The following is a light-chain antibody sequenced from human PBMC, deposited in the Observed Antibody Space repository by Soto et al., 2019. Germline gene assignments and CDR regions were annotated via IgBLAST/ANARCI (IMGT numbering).Light chain of an antibody. CDR2: GVT. Sequence: QSVLTQPASVSGSPGQSITISCTGSGSDIGAYNYVSWYQQHPGKAPKLLIHGVTRRPSGVSSRFSASKSAYTASLTISGLQAEDEADYYCISYTVSRSYVFGSGTKLTVL. V-gene: IGLV2-14*01. J-gene: IGLJ1*01. CDR3: ISYTVSRSYV. CDR1: GSDIGAYNY.